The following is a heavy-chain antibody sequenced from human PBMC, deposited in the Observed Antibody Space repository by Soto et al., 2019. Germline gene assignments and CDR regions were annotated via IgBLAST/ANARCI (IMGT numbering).Heavy chain of an antibody. CDR3: AKDRGVGATYYYYGMDV. V-gene: IGHV3-30*18. J-gene: IGHJ6*02. CDR1: GFTFSSYG. D-gene: IGHD1-26*01. Sequence: LRLSCAASGFTFSSYGMHWVRQAPGKGLEWVAVISYDGSNKYYADSVKGRFTISRDNSKNTLYLQMNSLRAEDTAVYYCAKDRGVGATYYYYGMDVWGQGTKVTVYS. CDR2: ISYDGSNK.